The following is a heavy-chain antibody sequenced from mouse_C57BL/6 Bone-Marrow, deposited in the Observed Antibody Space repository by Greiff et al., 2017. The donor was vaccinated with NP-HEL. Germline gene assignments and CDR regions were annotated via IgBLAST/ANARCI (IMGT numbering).Heavy chain of an antibody. CDR2: IGPGSGST. Sequence: QVQLKESGAELVKPGASVKISCKASGYTFTDYYINWVKQRPGQGLAWIGQIGPGSGSTYYNEKFKGKATLTADKSSSTAYMQLSSLTSEDSAVYFCARGDYDYFYWYFDVWGTGTTVTVSS. J-gene: IGHJ1*03. D-gene: IGHD2-4*01. V-gene: IGHV1-77*01. CDR3: ARGDYDYFYWYFDV. CDR1: GYTFTDYY.